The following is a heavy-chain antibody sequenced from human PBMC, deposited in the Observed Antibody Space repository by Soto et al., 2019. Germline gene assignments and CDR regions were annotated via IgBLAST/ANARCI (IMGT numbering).Heavy chain of an antibody. V-gene: IGHV1-18*01. Sequence: ASVKVSCKASGYTFTSYGISWLRQAPGQGLEWMGWISAYNGNTNYAQKLQGRVTMTTDTSTSTAYMELRSLRSDDTAVYYCARSPGYDFWSGYYEGNWFDPWGQGTLVTVSS. CDR3: ARSPGYDFWSGYYEGNWFDP. J-gene: IGHJ5*02. CDR1: GYTFTSYG. CDR2: ISAYNGNT. D-gene: IGHD3-3*01.